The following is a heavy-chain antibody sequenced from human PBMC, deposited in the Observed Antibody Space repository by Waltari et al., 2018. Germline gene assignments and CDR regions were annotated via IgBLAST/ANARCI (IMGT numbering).Heavy chain of an antibody. CDR1: GFTFSSYE. CDR3: ARDNPLYSSGGYYYYYGMDV. Sequence: EVQLVESGGGLVQPGGSLRLSCAASGFTFSSYEMNWVRQAPGKGLEWVSYISSSCSTIYYADSVKGRFTISRDNAKNSLYLQMNSLRAEDTAVYYCARDNPLYSSGGYYYYYGMDVWGQGTTVTVSS. V-gene: IGHV3-48*03. J-gene: IGHJ6*02. D-gene: IGHD6-19*01. CDR2: ISSSCSTI.